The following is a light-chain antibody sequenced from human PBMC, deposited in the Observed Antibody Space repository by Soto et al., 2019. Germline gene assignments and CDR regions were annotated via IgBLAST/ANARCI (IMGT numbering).Light chain of an antibody. V-gene: IGKV1-39*01. CDR2: AAY. Sequence: IQATQSPSFLSASAGDTVTIFCQASQRLSTFLHRYQQKPGKAPKLLIYAAYKLESGVPSSFGGSGSGTDFTLTISSLQPEDFATYYCQQSYRNPRTFGLGTKVDIK. CDR3: QQSYRNPRT. J-gene: IGKJ1*01. CDR1: QRLSTF.